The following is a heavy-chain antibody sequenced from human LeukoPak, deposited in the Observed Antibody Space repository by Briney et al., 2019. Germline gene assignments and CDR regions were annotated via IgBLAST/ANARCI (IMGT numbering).Heavy chain of an antibody. CDR3: ALQTRIRWFDP. CDR1: GYSISSGYY. V-gene: IGHV4-38-2*01. CDR2: IYHSGST. J-gene: IGHJ5*02. D-gene: IGHD4-11*01. Sequence: PSETLSLTCAVSGYSISSGYYWGWIRQPPGKGLEWIGSIYHSGSTYYNPSLRSRVTISVDTSKNQFSLKLSSVTAADTAVYYCALQTRIRWFDPWGQGTLVTVSS.